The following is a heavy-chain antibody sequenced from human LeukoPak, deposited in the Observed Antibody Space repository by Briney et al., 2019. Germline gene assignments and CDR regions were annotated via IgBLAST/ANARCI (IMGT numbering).Heavy chain of an antibody. CDR3: VGWGVTAGMQD. CDR2: VNADGSDT. Sequence: PGGSLRLSCEASGFTFSSDWMGWVRQAPEKGLEWVANVNADGSDTYHVDSVKGRSTTSRSNAKKSLFLQMNSLRVEDTALYYCVGWGVTAGMQDWGQGTLITVS. CDR1: GFTFSSDW. D-gene: IGHD6-19*01. V-gene: IGHV3-7*01. J-gene: IGHJ1*01.